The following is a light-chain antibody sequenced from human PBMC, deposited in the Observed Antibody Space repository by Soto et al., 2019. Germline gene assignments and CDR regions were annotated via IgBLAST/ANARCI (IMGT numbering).Light chain of an antibody. CDR3: HLSYCMRRS. Sequence: DIQMTQSPSSLSASVGDRVTITCRASQSISSYLNWYQQKPGKAPKVLIYAASSLQSGVPSRFSGSGSGTDFTLTISSLQPEDVATYYCHLSYCMRRSFAGGTRLDIK. V-gene: IGKV1-39*01. CDR2: AAS. J-gene: IGKJ4*01. CDR1: QSISSY.